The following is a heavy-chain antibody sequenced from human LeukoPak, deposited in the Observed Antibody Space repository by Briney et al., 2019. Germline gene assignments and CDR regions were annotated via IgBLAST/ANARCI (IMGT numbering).Heavy chain of an antibody. Sequence: ASVKVSCKVSGYTLTELSMHWVRQAPGKGLEWMGGFDPEDGETIYAQKFQGRVTMTEDTSTDTAYMELSSLRSEDTAVYYCATEFTIPGGHDAFDIWGQGTVVTVSS. CDR2: FDPEDGET. CDR3: ATEFTIPGGHDAFDI. CDR1: GYTLTELS. J-gene: IGHJ3*02. V-gene: IGHV1-24*01. D-gene: IGHD2-15*01.